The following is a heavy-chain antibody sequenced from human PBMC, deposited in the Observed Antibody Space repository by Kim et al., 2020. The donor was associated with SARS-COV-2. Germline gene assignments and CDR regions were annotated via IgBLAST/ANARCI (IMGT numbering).Heavy chain of an antibody. D-gene: IGHD6-19*01. CDR1: GFTFKDYG. Sequence: PGGSLRLSCATSGFTFKDYGMGWVRQTPGKGLQWVSTISSGGSEKYYADAVRGRFSISRDNSKNTVYLQMNSLRVEDTAVYYCVKDSVFYSSCISGDSWGRGTLVTVSS. CDR3: VKDSVFYSSCISGDS. CDR2: ISSGGSEK. V-gene: IGHV3-21*04. J-gene: IGHJ5*01.